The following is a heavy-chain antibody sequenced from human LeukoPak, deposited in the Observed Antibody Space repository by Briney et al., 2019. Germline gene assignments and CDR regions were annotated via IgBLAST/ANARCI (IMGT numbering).Heavy chain of an antibody. CDR3: ARDLRNFNPFDI. J-gene: IGHJ3*02. D-gene: IGHD3-9*01. V-gene: IGHV3-53*01. CDR2: IYSDGTT. CDR1: GFTFDDYG. Sequence: GGSLRLSCAASGFTFDDYGMSWVRQAPGKGLEWVSVIYSDGTTKYADSVKGRFTISRDSSENTLYLQMNGLRAEDTAVYYCARDLRNFNPFDIWGQGTMVTVSS.